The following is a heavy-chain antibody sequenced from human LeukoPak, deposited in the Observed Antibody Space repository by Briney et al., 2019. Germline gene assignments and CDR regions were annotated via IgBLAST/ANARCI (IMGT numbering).Heavy chain of an antibody. D-gene: IGHD3-22*01. CDR1: GYTFTSYD. V-gene: IGHV1-8*03. Sequence: ASVKVSCKASGYTFTSYDINWVRQATGQGLEWMGWMNPNSGNTGYAQKFQGRVTITRNTSISTAYMELSSLRSEDTAVYYCATDTYYYDSSGTGAYYYYYMDVWGKGTTVTVSS. CDR3: ATDTYYYDSSGTGAYYYYYMDV. CDR2: MNPNSGNT. J-gene: IGHJ6*03.